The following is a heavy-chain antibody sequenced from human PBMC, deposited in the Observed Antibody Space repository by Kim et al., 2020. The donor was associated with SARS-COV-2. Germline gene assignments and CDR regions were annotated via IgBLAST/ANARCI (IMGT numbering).Heavy chain of an antibody. CDR2: IYYSGST. Sequence: SETLSLTCTVSGGSISSSSYYWGWIRQPPGKGLEWIGSIYYSGSTYYNPSLKSRVTISVDTSKNQVSLKLSSVTAADTAVYYCAGHRRTATLIVVVDYGMDDWGQGTTVTVSS. CDR1: GGSISSSSYY. D-gene: IGHD3-22*01. V-gene: IGHV4-39*01. J-gene: IGHJ6*02. CDR3: AGHRRTATLIVVVDYGMDD.